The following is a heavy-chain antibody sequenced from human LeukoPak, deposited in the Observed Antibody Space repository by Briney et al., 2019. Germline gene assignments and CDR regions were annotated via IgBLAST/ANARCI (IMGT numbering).Heavy chain of an antibody. Sequence: SETLSLTCTFSGGSISSYYWIWIRQPPGKGLEWIGHFCDSGSTNYNPSLKSRVTLSVDTSKNQFSLKLSSVTAANTAVYYCARVSQWELLGYFFDYWGQGTLVTVSS. D-gene: IGHD1-26*01. CDR1: GGSISSYY. CDR2: FCDSGST. J-gene: IGHJ4*02. CDR3: ARVSQWELLGYFFDY. V-gene: IGHV4-59*01.